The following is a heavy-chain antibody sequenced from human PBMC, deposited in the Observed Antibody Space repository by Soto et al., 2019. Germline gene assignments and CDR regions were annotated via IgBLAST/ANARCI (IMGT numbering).Heavy chain of an antibody. D-gene: IGHD1-1*01. CDR1: GFTFSNYA. J-gene: IGHJ5*02. V-gene: IGHV3-23*01. Sequence: HPGGSLRLSCAASGFTFSNYAMSWVRQAPGKGLEWVSAITSTGDSTYYADSVKGRFTVSRDNFKNTLYLLMNSLRAEDTAVYYCAKLRRGATGTEGFHPWGQGTLVTVSS. CDR3: AKLRRGATGTEGFHP. CDR2: ITSTGDST.